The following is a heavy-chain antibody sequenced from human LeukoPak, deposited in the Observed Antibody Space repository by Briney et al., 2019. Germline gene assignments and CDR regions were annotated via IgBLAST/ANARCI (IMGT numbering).Heavy chain of an antibody. CDR1: GFTFSSYA. CDR2: ISGSGGST. D-gene: IGHD5-24*01. CDR3: AKEEAPEKWLITYYFDY. V-gene: IGHV3-23*01. J-gene: IGHJ4*02. Sequence: PGGSLRLSCAASGFTFSSYAMSWVRQAPGKGLEWVSAISGSGGSTYYADSVKGRFTISRDNSKNTLYLQMNSLRAEDTAVYYCAKEEAPEKWLITYYFDYWGQGTLVTVSS.